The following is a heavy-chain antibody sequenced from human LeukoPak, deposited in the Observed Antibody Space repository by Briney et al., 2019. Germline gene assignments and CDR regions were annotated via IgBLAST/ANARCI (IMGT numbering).Heavy chain of an antibody. CDR3: AREIWFGELLPPRNWFDP. Sequence: SETLSLTCAVYGGSFSGYYWSWIRQPPGKGLEWIGEINHSGSTNYNPSLKSRVTISVDTSKNQFSLKLSSVTAADTAVYYCAREIWFGELLPPRNWFDPWGQGTLVTVSS. D-gene: IGHD3-10*01. CDR1: GGSFSGYY. CDR2: INHSGST. V-gene: IGHV4-34*01. J-gene: IGHJ5*02.